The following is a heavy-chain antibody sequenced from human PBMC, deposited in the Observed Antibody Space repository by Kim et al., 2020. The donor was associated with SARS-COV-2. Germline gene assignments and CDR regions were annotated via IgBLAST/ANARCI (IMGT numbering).Heavy chain of an antibody. V-gene: IGHV6-1*01. Sequence: SQTLSLTCAISGDSVSSNSAAWNWIRQSPSRGLEWLGRTYYRSKWYNDYAVSVKSRITINPDTSKNQFSLQLNSVTPEDTAVYYCARATYYYGSGSYEGNWFDPWGQGTLVTVSS. CDR3: ARATYYYGSGSYEGNWFDP. CDR2: TYYRSKWYN. J-gene: IGHJ5*02. D-gene: IGHD3-10*01. CDR1: GDSVSSNSAA.